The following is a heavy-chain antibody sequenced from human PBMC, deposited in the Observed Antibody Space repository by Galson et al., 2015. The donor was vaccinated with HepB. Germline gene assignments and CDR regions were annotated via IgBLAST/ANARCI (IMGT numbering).Heavy chain of an antibody. V-gene: IGHV1-3*01. D-gene: IGHD1-14*01. CDR2: INAGNGNT. J-gene: IGHJ3*02. Sequence: SCKASGYTFTSYAMHWVRQAPGQRLEWMGWINAGNGNTKYSQKFQGRVTITRDTSASTAYMELSSLRSEDTAVYYCARERPPRLGNQNAFDIWGQGTMVTVSS. CDR3: ARERPPRLGNQNAFDI. CDR1: GYTFTSYA.